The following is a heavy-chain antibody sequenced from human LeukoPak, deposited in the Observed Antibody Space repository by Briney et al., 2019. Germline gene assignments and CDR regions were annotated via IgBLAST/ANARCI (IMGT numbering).Heavy chain of an antibody. CDR2: ISSGDGT. J-gene: IGHJ4*02. CDR3: ARGYSSIWPAGIFDY. V-gene: IGHV3-53*01. Sequence: GGSLRLSCAASGFTVSGNYMSWVRKAPGKGLEWVSVISSGDGTYYVDSVKGRFTISRDNSKNTLYLQMNSLRAEDTAIYYCARGYSSIWPAGIFDYWGQGSLVTISS. D-gene: IGHD2-2*01. CDR1: GFTVSGNY.